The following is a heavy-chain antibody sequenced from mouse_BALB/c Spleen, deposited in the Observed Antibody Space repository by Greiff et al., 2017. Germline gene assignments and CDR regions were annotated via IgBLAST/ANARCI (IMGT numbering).Heavy chain of an antibody. CDR3: AGHWGRCDYFDY. J-gene: IGHJ2*01. Sequence: EVQVVESGGGLVQPGGSLKLSCAASGFTFSSYGMSWVRQTPDKRLELVATINSNGGSTYYPDSVKGRFTISRDNAMNTLYLQMSSLKSEDTAMYYCAGHWGRCDYFDYWGQGTPLTVSS. V-gene: IGHV5-6-3*01. CDR1: GFTFSSYG. CDR2: INSNGGST.